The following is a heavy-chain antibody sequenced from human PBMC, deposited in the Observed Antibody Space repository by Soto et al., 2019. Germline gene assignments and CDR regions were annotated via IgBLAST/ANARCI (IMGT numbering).Heavy chain of an antibody. D-gene: IGHD3-16*01. J-gene: IGHJ4*02. CDR3: ARAEIQAVRLGELLSFNY. Sequence: PAGSLSLSCAASGFTFGDYYMSWIRQAPGKGLGWGSYISSSGSTIYYADSVKGRFTISRDNAKNSLYLQMNSLRAEDTAVYYCARAEIQAVRLGELLSFNYWGQGTLVTVSS. CDR2: ISSSGSTI. V-gene: IGHV3-11*01. CDR1: GFTFGDYY.